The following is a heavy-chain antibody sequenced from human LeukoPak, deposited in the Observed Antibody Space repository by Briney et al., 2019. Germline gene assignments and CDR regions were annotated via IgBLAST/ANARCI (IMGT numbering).Heavy chain of an antibody. CDR1: GGSFSGYY. J-gene: IGHJ6*03. Sequence: PSETLSLTCAVYGGSFSGYYWSWIRQPPGKGLEWIGEINHSGSTNYTPSLKSRVTISVDTSKNQFSLKLSSVTAADTAVYYCARVAEGIYSSSWYDPGYYYYYYMDVWGKGTTVTASS. D-gene: IGHD6-13*01. V-gene: IGHV4-34*01. CDR2: INHSGST. CDR3: ARVAEGIYSSSWYDPGYYYYYYMDV.